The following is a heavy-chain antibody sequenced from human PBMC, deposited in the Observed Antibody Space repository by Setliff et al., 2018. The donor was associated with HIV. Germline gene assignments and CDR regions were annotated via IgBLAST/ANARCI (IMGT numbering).Heavy chain of an antibody. Sequence: GGSLRLSCVASGFTFSNFAMHWVRQAPGKGLEWVSVISYDASRTSYADSVKGRFTISRDNSKNTLFLQLNTLRPEDTAMYYCGNKGGQVWGPGTQVTVSS. CDR3: GNKGGQV. J-gene: IGHJ1*01. D-gene: IGHD3-16*01. CDR2: ISYDASRT. V-gene: IGHV3-30*01. CDR1: GFTFSNFA.